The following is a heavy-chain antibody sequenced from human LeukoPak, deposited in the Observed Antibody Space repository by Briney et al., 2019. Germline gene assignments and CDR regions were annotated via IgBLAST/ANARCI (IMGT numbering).Heavy chain of an antibody. CDR3: ARTFFGELFGYGMDV. D-gene: IGHD3-10*01. V-gene: IGHV4-34*01. CDR2: INHSGST. Sequence: KPSETLSLTCAVYGGSFSGYYWSWIRQPPGKGLEWIGEINHSGSTNYNPSLKSRVTISVDTSKNQFSLKLSSVTAADTAVYYCARTFFGELFGYGMDVWGQGTTVTVSS. CDR1: GGSFSGYY. J-gene: IGHJ6*02.